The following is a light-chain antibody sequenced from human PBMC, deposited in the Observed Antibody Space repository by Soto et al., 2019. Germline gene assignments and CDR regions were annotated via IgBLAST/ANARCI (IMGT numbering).Light chain of an antibody. V-gene: IGKV1-9*01. Sequence: IQLTQSPSSLSASVGDTVTIACRASQGITTSLVWYQQQPGKAPKLLIHGAFTLQSGVPSRFSGSGSGTDFTLTISSLQPEDFATYSCQQRYRYPLTFGGGTKVEIK. CDR1: QGITTS. J-gene: IGKJ4*01. CDR2: GAF. CDR3: QQRYRYPLT.